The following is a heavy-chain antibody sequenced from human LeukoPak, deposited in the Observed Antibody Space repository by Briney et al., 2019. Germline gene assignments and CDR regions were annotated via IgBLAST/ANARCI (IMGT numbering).Heavy chain of an antibody. CDR1: GYSISSGYY. D-gene: IGHD2-15*01. Sequence: SETLSLTCTVSGYSISSGYYWGWIRQPPGKGLEWIGSIYHSGSTYYNPSLKSRVTISVDTSKNQLSLKLSSVTASDTAVYYCARVLVVVAATPFDYWGQGALVTVSS. CDR2: IYHSGST. CDR3: ARVLVVVAATPFDY. V-gene: IGHV4-38-2*02. J-gene: IGHJ4*02.